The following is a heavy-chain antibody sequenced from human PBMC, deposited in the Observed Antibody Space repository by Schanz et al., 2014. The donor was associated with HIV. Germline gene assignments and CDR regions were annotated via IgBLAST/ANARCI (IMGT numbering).Heavy chain of an antibody. CDR2: ISHDGSNK. CDR3: ARDSGTGIY. V-gene: IGHV3-30*03. Sequence: QVQLVESGGGVVQPGRSLRLSCAASGFTFSSYGMHWVRQAPGKGLEWVTVISHDGSNKYYADSVKGRFTISRDNSKNTLYLQMNSLRAEDTAVYYCARDSGTGIYWGQGTLVTVSS. CDR1: GFTFSSYG. J-gene: IGHJ4*02. D-gene: IGHD3-10*01.